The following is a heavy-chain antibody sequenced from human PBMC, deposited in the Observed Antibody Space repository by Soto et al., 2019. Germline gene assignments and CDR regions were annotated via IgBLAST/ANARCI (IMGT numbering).Heavy chain of an antibody. CDR1: GFIFSNYE. Sequence: GGSLRLSCAASGFIFSNYEVDWVRQVPGKGLEWISYISDSGTTIYYAASVKGRFTISRDDARNSLYLQMNNLRDEDTAVYFCVKEYCTGGACFDAFDLWGQGTLVTVS. J-gene: IGHJ3*01. CDR2: ISDSGTTI. CDR3: VKEYCTGGACFDAFDL. D-gene: IGHD2-8*02. V-gene: IGHV3-48*03.